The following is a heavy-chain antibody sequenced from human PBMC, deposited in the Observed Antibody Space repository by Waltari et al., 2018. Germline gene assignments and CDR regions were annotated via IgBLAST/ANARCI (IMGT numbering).Heavy chain of an antibody. CDR2: INSDGSST. CDR3: AELSSSAFHI. D-gene: IGHD1-7*01. Sequence: EVQLVESGGGLVQTGGSLRLYCSPCGVPFSSYWMPWVRQAPGKGLAWVSRINSDGSSTSDADSVMGRFTISRDNAKNTLYLQMNSLSVDDTAVYYCAELSSSAFHIWGQGTMVTVSS. V-gene: IGHV3-74*01. J-gene: IGHJ3*02. CDR1: GVPFSSYW.